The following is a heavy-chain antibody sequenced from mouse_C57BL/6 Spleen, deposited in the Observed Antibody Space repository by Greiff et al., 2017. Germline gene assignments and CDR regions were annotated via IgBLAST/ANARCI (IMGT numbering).Heavy chain of an antibody. CDR3: AKRDDGTWFAY. Sequence: QVQLQQPGAELVKPGASVKVSCKASGYTFTGYYMHWVKQRPGQSLEWIGKIHPSNGGTNYNQKFKAKATLTVDKSSSTAYMQLRSLTSEDCSVYYCAKRDDGTWFAYWGQGTPVTVSA. CDR1: GYTFTGYY. V-gene: IGHV1-74*01. D-gene: IGHD2-12*01. J-gene: IGHJ3*01. CDR2: IHPSNGGT.